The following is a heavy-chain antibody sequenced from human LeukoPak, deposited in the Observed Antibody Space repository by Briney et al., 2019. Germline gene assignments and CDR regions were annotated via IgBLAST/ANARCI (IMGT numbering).Heavy chain of an antibody. CDR1: GFTFSSYW. CDR3: ARDPDLSSSSWDYFDY. V-gene: IGHV3-7*01. J-gene: IGHJ4*02. D-gene: IGHD6-13*01. CDR2: IKQDGSEK. Sequence: GGSLRLSCAASGFTFSSYWMSWVRQAPGKGLEWVANIKQDGSEKYYVDSVKGRFTISRDNAKNSLYLQMNSLRAEDTAVYYCARDPDLSSSSWDYFDYWGQGTLVTVSS.